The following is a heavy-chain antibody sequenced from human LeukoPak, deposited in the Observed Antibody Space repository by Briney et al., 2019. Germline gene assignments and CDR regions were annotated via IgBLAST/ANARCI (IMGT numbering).Heavy chain of an antibody. J-gene: IGHJ5*02. CDR3: VRAKYQLLLGTSPNWFDP. CDR1: GGTFSSYA. CDR2: IIPIFGTA. V-gene: IGHV1-69*05. Sequence: GSSVKVSCKASGGTFSSYAISWVRQAPGQGLEWMGGIIPIFGTANYAQKFQGRVTITTDESTSTAYMELSSLRSEDTAVYYCVRAKYQLLLGTSPNWFDPWGQGTLVTVSS. D-gene: IGHD2-2*01.